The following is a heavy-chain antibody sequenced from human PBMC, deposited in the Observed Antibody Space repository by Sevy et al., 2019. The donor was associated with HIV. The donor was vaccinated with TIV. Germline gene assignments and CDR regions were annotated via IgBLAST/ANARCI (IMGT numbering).Heavy chain of an antibody. J-gene: IGHJ4*01. CDR3: ARYGGYIDH. D-gene: IGHD2-15*01. CDR2: IKSDGSDK. CDR1: GFTFSIYY. V-gene: IGHV3-7*01. Sequence: GGSLSLSCAASGFTFSIYYMTWARQAPGKGLEWVDNIKSDGSDKYYVDSVKGRFTISRDNAKNSLYLQMNSLTAEDTAVYYCARYGGYIDHWGHGTLVTVSS.